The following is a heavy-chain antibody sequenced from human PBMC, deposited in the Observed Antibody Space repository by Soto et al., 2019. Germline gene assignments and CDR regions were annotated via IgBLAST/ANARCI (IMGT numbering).Heavy chain of an antibody. CDR3: ARSLPGTYGAFDL. CDR1: GFTFRSYW. Sequence: VQLVESGGGVVQPGRSLRLSCAASGFTFRSYWMHWVRQSPGKGLVWVSRISGDGSSTTYADSVRGRFTISRDNAKNTVYLQMDSLRAEDTAVYYCARSLPGTYGAFDLWGQGTMVTVSS. D-gene: IGHD1-7*01. V-gene: IGHV3-74*02. CDR2: ISGDGSST. J-gene: IGHJ3*01.